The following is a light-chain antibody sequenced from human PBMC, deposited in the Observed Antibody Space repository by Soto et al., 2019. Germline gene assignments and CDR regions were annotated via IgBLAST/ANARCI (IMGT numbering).Light chain of an antibody. V-gene: IGKV3-20*01. J-gene: IGKJ1*01. CDR1: QSVSNNY. CDR2: GAS. CDR3: QQYGSSGP. Sequence: EIVLTQSPGTPSLSPGERATLSCRASQSVSNNYLAWYQQKPGQAPRLLIYGASNRATGIPDRFSGSGSGTDFTLTISRLEPEDFAVYYCQQYGSSGPLGQGTKVDIK.